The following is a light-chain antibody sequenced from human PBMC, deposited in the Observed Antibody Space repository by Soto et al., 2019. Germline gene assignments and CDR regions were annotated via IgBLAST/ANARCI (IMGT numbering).Light chain of an antibody. CDR2: GAS. Sequence: EIVMTQSPPTLSVSPGERATLSCRASQSISRDLAWYQQKPGQAPRLLIYGASTRATGIPTRFSGSGAGTEFTLTISSLQSEDSAVYYCQQYNNWPPYTFGQGTKLEI. CDR1: QSISRD. CDR3: QQYNNWPPYT. V-gene: IGKV3-15*01. J-gene: IGKJ2*01.